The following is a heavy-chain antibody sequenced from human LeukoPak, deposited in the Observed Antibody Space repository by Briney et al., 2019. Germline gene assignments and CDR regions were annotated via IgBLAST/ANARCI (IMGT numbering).Heavy chain of an antibody. Sequence: SETLSLTCTVSGYSISSGYYWGWIRQPPGKGLEWIGSIYHSGSTYYNPSLKSRVTISVDTSKNQFSLKLSSVTAADTAVYYCARGVDTAVVWEYYFDYWGQGTLVTVSS. V-gene: IGHV4-38-2*02. CDR2: IYHSGST. CDR1: GYSISSGYY. CDR3: ARGVDTAVVWEYYFDY. J-gene: IGHJ4*02. D-gene: IGHD5-18*01.